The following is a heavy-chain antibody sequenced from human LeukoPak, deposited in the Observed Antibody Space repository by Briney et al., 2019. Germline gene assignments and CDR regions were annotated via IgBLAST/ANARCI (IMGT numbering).Heavy chain of an antibody. CDR3: VKGGRYSGSSADF. V-gene: IGHV3-64D*09. D-gene: IGHD6-6*01. J-gene: IGHJ4*02. Sequence: GGSLRHSCAASGFTFISYAMHWVRQAPGQGLQYVSAISTGGGHTYYADSVKGRFTISRDNSKNTLYLQMSSLRAEDTAVYYCVKGGRYSGSSADFWGQGTLVTVSS. CDR2: ISTGGGHT. CDR1: GFTFISYA.